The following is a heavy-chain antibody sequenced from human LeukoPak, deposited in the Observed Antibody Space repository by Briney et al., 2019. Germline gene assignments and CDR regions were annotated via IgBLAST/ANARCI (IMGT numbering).Heavy chain of an antibody. CDR1: GFTFSSYG. CDR3: AKDEGPYGHSDSKLDY. CDR2: ISYDGSNK. Sequence: PGGSLRLSCAASGFTFSSYGMHWVRQAPGKGLEWVAVISYDGSNKYYADSVKGRFTISRDNSKNTLDLQMKRLRAEDTAVYYCAKDEGPYGHSDSKLDYWGQGTLVTVSS. D-gene: IGHD3-10*01. J-gene: IGHJ4*02. V-gene: IGHV3-30*18.